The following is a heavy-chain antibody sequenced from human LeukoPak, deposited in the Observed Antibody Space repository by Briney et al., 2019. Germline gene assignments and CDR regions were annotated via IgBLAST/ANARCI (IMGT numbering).Heavy chain of an antibody. CDR3: AREGLFTMVRRGTLDN. D-gene: IGHD3-10*01. Sequence: SVKVSCKASGGTFSSDGITWVRQAPGQGLEWMGGIIPSFRKPDYAKKFQGRVTLTADESTSTAYMELSSLRSEDTAVYYCAREGLFTMVRRGTLDNWGQGTLVTVSS. J-gene: IGHJ4*02. V-gene: IGHV1-69*13. CDR1: GGTFSSDG. CDR2: IIPSFRKP.